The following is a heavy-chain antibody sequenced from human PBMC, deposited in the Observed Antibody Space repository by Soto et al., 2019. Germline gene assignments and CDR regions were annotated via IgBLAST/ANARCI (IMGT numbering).Heavy chain of an antibody. CDR2: MSYDGSNK. J-gene: IGHJ4*02. Sequence: QVQLVESGGGVVQPGRYLRLSCAASGVTFSSYAMHWVRRAPGKGLEWMAVMSYDGSNKYYADSVKGRFTISRDNSRHTLYLQMNSLRPEDTALYYCARDGGAYWGQGTLVIVSS. D-gene: IGHD3-16*01. CDR3: ARDGGAY. V-gene: IGHV3-30-3*01. CDR1: GVTFSSYA.